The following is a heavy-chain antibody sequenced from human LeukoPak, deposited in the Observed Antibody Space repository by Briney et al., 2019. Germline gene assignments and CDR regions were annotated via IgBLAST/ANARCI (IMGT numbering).Heavy chain of an antibody. V-gene: IGHV4-59*08. CDR3: ARQYDSSGSIDC. J-gene: IGHJ4*02. Sequence: SETLSLTCSVSGGSISSYYWSWIRQPPGKGLEWIGYIYYSGSTNYNPSLKSRVTISVDTSKNQFSLKLSSVTAADTSVYACARQYDSSGSIDCWGQGTLVTVSS. CDR1: GGSISSYY. D-gene: IGHD3-22*01. CDR2: IYYSGST.